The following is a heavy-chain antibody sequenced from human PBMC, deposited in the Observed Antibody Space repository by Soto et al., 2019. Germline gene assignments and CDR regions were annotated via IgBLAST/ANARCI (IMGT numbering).Heavy chain of an antibody. J-gene: IGHJ4*02. Sequence: GGSLRLSCAGAGFIFSNAGRNWVRQSPGKGLEWVGRIKSKTDGGTTDYVAPVKGRFTISRDDSENTVYLQMNSLTAEDTAVYYCTTGGSVSRNLDYWGQGTLVTVSS. V-gene: IGHV3-15*07. CDR2: IKSKTDGGTT. CDR1: GFIFSNAG. D-gene: IGHD6-13*01. CDR3: TTGGSVSRNLDY.